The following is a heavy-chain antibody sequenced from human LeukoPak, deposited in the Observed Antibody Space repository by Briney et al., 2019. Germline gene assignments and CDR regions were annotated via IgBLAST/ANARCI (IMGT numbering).Heavy chain of an antibody. CDR3: ARDLTGDSSHDY. Sequence: GGSLRLSCVGSGFSFGSYLMSWVRQAPGKGLEWVSYISSDASAIYYADSVKGRFTISRDNAKNSLYLQMNSLRAEDTAVYYCARDLTGDSSHDYWGQGTLVTVSS. J-gene: IGHJ4*02. D-gene: IGHD3-22*01. CDR1: GFSFGSYL. CDR2: ISSDASAI. V-gene: IGHV3-48*03.